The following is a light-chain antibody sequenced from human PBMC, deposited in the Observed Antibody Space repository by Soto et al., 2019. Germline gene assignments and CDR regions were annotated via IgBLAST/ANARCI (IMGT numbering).Light chain of an antibody. V-gene: IGKV2-24*01. CDR3: MQTTQFPLT. CDR2: EVS. Sequence: DIVLTQTPLSSPVTLGQPASISCRSSQSLVHSDGNTYLNWLQQRPGQPPRLLIYEVSNRFSGVPDRFSGSGAGTDCTLESSRVEAEDVGVYYCMQTTQFPLTFGGGTKVEIK. CDR1: QSLVHSDGNTY. J-gene: IGKJ4*01.